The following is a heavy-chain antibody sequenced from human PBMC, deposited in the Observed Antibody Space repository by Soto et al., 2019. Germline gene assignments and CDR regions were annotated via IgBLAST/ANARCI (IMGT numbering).Heavy chain of an antibody. CDR1: GGSISSGGYY. CDR2: IYYSGST. V-gene: IGHV4-31*03. J-gene: IGHJ3*02. Sequence: QVQLQESGPGLVKPSQTLSLTCTVSGGSISSGGYYWSWIRQHPGKGLEWIGYIYYSGSTYYNPSLKSRVTISVDTSKNQFSLKLSSVTAADTAVYYSARDLEYCTNGVCRTDDAFDIWGQGTMVTVSS. D-gene: IGHD2-8*01. CDR3: ARDLEYCTNGVCRTDDAFDI.